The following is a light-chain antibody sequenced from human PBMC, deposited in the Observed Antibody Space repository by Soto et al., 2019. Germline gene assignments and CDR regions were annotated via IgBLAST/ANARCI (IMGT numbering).Light chain of an antibody. CDR1: SGHSNYA. Sequence: QPVLTQSPSASASLGASVKLTCTLSSGHSNYAIAWHQQQPEKGPRYLMRVNSGGSHIKGDGIPDRFSGSSSGAERYLFISRLQSEDEAAYYCQTWGTGSAIVVFGGGTQLTVL. V-gene: IGLV4-69*01. CDR2: VNSGGSH. CDR3: QTWGTGSAIVV. J-gene: IGLJ7*01.